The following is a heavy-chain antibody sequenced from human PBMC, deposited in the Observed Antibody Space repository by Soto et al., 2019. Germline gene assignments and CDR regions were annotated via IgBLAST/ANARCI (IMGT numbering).Heavy chain of an antibody. V-gene: IGHV1-2*02. CDR2: INPNSGGT. J-gene: IGHJ6*02. D-gene: IGHD4-17*01. CDR1: GYTFTGYY. CDR3: AREVAGDYVNYGMDV. Sequence: QVQLVQSGAEVKKPGASVKVSCKASGYTFTGYYMQWVRQAPGQGLEWMGWINPNSGGTNYAQKFQGRVTMTRDTSISPAYMELSRLRSDDTAVYYCAREVAGDYVNYGMDVWGQGTTVTVSS.